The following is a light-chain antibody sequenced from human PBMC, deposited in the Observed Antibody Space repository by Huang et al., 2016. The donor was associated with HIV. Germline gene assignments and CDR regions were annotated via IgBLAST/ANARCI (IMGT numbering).Light chain of an antibody. J-gene: IGKJ2*01. CDR2: GAS. CDR3: QQYDTFS. V-gene: IGKV3-20*01. Sequence: EVVLTQSPGILSLSAGERASFSCRASRKLTTSQSAWYQQKVCKHPRLSVFGASTRVSGVPERFTGGVSGIDFTLSISGLEPDDFATYYCQQYDTFSFGQGTRLE. CDR1: RKLTTSQ.